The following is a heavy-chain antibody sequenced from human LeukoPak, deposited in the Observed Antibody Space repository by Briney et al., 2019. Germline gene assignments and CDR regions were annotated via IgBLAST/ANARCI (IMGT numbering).Heavy chain of an antibody. V-gene: IGHV4-61*02. CDR2: IHPSGST. CDR1: GDSSSSGSYY. CDR3: ARARVWLPFDY. D-gene: IGHD5-12*01. J-gene: IGHJ4*02. Sequence: SETLSLTCTVSGDSSSSGSYYWSWIRQPAGKGLEWIGRIHPSGSTNYNPSHKSRVTISVDTSRNQFSLKLDSVTAADTAVYYCARARVWLPFDYWGQGALVTVSS.